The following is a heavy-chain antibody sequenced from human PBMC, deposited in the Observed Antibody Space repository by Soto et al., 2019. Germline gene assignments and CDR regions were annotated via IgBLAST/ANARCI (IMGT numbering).Heavy chain of an antibody. V-gene: IGHV1-69*01. CDR3: ARGRDQPPVGLYFDS. CDR2: IIPMFGTP. CDR1: GDAFTNYI. D-gene: IGHD1-26*01. J-gene: IGHJ4*02. Sequence: QVQLVQSGAEVKKPGSSVKVSCTASGDAFTNYIFDWVRQAPGQCLEWMGGIIPMFGTPKYAQTFQDRVTISADVSTGTAYLELTSLRFDDTAVYYCARGRDQPPVGLYFDSWGEGTRVTVSS.